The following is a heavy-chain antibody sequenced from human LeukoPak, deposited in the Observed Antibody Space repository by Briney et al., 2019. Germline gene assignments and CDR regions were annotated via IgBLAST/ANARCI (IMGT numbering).Heavy chain of an antibody. D-gene: IGHD2-2*01. CDR2: INHSGGT. Sequence: PSETLSLTCAVYGGSFSGYSWNWIRQPPVKGLEWIGEINHSGGTNYNPSLKSRVTISVDTSKNQFSLKLSSVTAADTAVYYCARTGTTSVVPAASFDYWGQGTLVTVSS. CDR3: ARTGTTSVVPAASFDY. J-gene: IGHJ4*02. V-gene: IGHV4-34*01. CDR1: GGSFSGYS.